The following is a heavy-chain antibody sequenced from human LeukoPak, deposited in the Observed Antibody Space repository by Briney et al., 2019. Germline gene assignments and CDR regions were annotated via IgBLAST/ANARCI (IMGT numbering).Heavy chain of an antibody. Sequence: GGSLRLSCAASGFTFTTYWMHWVRQAPGKGLVWVSHINSDGSITSYADTVKGRFTISRDNSKNTLYLQMNSLRAEDTAVYYCARAKAAAGNSAFDYWGQGTLVTVSS. J-gene: IGHJ4*02. V-gene: IGHV3-74*01. CDR1: GFTFTTYW. D-gene: IGHD6-13*01. CDR3: ARAKAAAGNSAFDY. CDR2: INSDGSIT.